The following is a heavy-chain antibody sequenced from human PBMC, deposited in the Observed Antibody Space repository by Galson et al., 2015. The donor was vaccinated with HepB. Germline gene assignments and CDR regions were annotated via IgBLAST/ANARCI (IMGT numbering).Heavy chain of an antibody. J-gene: IGHJ4*02. CDR3: ARGSGGYYDSSGYYYPFDY. CDR2: ISYDGSNK. D-gene: IGHD3-22*01. CDR1: GFTFSSYA. V-gene: IGHV3-30*04. Sequence: SLRLSCAASGFTFSSYAMHWVRQAPGKGLEWVAVISYDGSNKYYADSVKGRFTISRDNSKNTLYLQMNSLRAEDTAVYYCARGSGGYYDSSGYYYPFDYWGQGTLVTVSS.